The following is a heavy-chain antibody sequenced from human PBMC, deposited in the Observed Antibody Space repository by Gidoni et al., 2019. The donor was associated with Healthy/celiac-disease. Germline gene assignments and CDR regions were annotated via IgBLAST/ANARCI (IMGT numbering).Heavy chain of an antibody. J-gene: IGHJ5*02. CDR1: GFTFSGSA. CDR3: TRHSVEAGILIDGFDP. Sequence: EVQLVESGGGLVQPGGSLKLSCAASGFTFSGSALHWVRQASGKGLEWVGRIRSKANSYATAYAASVKGRFTISRDDSKNTAYLQMNSLKTEDTAVYYCTRHSVEAGILIDGFDPWGQGTLVTVSS. D-gene: IGHD5-18*01. CDR2: IRSKANSYAT. V-gene: IGHV3-73*01.